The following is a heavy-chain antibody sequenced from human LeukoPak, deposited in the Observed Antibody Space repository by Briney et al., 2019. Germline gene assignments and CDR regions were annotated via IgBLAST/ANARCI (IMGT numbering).Heavy chain of an antibody. CDR1: GFTFSSYW. J-gene: IGHJ4*02. D-gene: IGHD3-22*01. CDR2: ISSDGGST. V-gene: IGHV3-74*01. Sequence: PGESLRLSCAASGFTFSSYWMHWVRQVPGKGLEWVSRISSDGGSTSYADSVKGRFTVSRDNAKNTLYLQMNSLRAEDTAVYYCSRGPNSATSNYYCGDFWGQGALVSVSS. CDR3: SRGPNSATSNYYCGDF.